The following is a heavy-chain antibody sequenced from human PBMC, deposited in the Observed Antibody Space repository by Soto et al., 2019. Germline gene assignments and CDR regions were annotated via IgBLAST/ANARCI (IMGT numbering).Heavy chain of an antibody. Sequence: LRLSCAASGFTFISYSMNWVRQAPGKGLEWVSSISSSSSYIYYADSVKGRFTISRDNAKNSLYLQMNSLRAEDTAVYYCARGNIPNFDWLLSYYYYYGMDVWGQGTTVTVSS. CDR2: ISSSSSYI. J-gene: IGHJ6*02. D-gene: IGHD3-9*01. CDR3: ARGNIPNFDWLLSYYYYYGMDV. CDR1: GFTFISYS. V-gene: IGHV3-21*01.